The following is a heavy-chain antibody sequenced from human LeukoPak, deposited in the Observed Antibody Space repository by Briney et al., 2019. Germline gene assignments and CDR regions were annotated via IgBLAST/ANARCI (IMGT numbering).Heavy chain of an antibody. CDR2: IIPIFGTA. CDR3: ARGRTGDSSGYYRFDY. CDR1: GYTFTSYY. J-gene: IGHJ4*02. V-gene: IGHV1-69*13. Sequence: SVKVSCKASGYTFTSYYMHWVRQAPGQGLEWMGGIIPIFGTANYAQKFQGRVTITADESTSTAYMELSSLRSEDTAVYYCARGRTGDSSGYYRFDYWGQGTLVTVSS. D-gene: IGHD3-22*01.